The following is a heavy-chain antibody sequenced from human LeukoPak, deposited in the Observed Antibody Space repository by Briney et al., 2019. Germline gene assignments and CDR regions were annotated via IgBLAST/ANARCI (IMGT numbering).Heavy chain of an antibody. J-gene: IGHJ4*02. Sequence: GGSLRLSCAASGFTFSTYVMNWFRQAPGKGLEWVSTISVGAEYIFYADSVKGRFTISRDDSNDALYLQMHSLRAEDTALYYCASGPPFLKYFEYWGQGTLVTVSS. CDR2: ISVGAEYI. V-gene: IGHV3-23*01. D-gene: IGHD3-3*01. CDR1: GFTFSTYV. CDR3: ASGPPFLKYFEY.